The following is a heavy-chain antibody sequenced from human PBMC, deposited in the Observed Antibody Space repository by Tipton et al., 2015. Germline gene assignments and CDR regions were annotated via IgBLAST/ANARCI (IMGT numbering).Heavy chain of an antibody. Sequence: TLSLTCTVSGGSITQYYRTWIRQTPGKGLEWIGYINYRGDTNYNPALKSRVTISADTSKNQFSLKLTSVTAADTAVYFCATSYAANPSGFWFWGQGTLVTVSS. J-gene: IGHJ4*02. D-gene: IGHD2-15*01. CDR1: GGSITQYY. CDR3: ATSYAANPSGFWF. CDR2: INYRGDT. V-gene: IGHV4-59*01.